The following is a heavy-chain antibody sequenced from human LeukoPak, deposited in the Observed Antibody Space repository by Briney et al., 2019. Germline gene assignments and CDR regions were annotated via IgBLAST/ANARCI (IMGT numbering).Heavy chain of an antibody. CDR3: ARLITIFGVVRPSYGMDV. CDR2: INPSGGST. V-gene: IGHV1-46*01. Sequence: APVKVSCKASGYTFTSYYMHWVRQAPGQGLEWMGIINPSGGSTSYAQKFQGRVTMTRDTSTSTVYMELSSLRSEDTAVYYCARLITIFGVVRPSYGMDVWGQGTTVTVSS. J-gene: IGHJ6*02. D-gene: IGHD3-3*01. CDR1: GYTFTSYY.